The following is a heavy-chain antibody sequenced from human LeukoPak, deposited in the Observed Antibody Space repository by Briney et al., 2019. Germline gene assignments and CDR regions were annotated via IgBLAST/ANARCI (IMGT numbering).Heavy chain of an antibody. CDR1: GYTFTSYG. V-gene: IGHV1-18*01. D-gene: IGHD3-9*01. CDR2: ISAYNGNT. Sequence: ASVKVSCKASGYTFTSYGISWVRQAPGQGLEWMGWISAYNGNTNYAQNLQGRVTMTTETSTSTAYMELRSLRSDDAAVYYCAREIQDYDILTGFPSRKVYFDYWGQGTLVTVSS. CDR3: AREIQDYDILTGFPSRKVYFDY. J-gene: IGHJ4*02.